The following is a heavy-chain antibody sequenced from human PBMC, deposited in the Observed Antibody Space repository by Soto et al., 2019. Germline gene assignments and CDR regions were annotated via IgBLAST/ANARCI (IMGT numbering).Heavy chain of an antibody. D-gene: IGHD6-13*01. CDR3: ARGRAAAVGAFDI. Sequence: GASVKVSCKASGYTFTSYGISWVRQAPGQGLEWMGWINAYNGNTNYAQKLQGRVTMTRDTSMSTAYMELRRLRFDDTAVYYCARGRAAAVGAFDIWGQGTMVTVSS. J-gene: IGHJ3*02. V-gene: IGHV1-18*01. CDR1: GYTFTSYG. CDR2: INAYNGNT.